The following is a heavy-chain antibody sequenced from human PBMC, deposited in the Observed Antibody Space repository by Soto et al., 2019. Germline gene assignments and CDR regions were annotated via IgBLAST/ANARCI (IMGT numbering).Heavy chain of an antibody. J-gene: IGHJ4*02. CDR2: IYYSGNT. D-gene: IGHD3-16*02. CDR3: ARGSAVTFGGVIDGA. CDR1: GGSISSGDYY. Sequence: QVQLQESGPGLVKPSQTLSLTCTVSGGSISSGDYYWSWIRQPPGKGLEWIGYIYYSGNTYYNPSLKSRVTIAVDTSRNQFSLILSSVTAADTAVYYCARGSAVTFGGVIDGAWGQGTLVTVSS. V-gene: IGHV4-30-4*01.